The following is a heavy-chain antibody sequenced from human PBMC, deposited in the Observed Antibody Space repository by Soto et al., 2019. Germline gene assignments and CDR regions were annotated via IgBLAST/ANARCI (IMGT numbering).Heavy chain of an antibody. CDR1: GFSLTTSGGG. Sequence: QITLNESGPTVVRPTETLTLTCRYSGFSLTTSGGGVGWIRQSPGKAPEWLALIYWDDDKRYSASLKSRLTFTKDTSKNQVVLTVSDLDPTDTATYYCAHRVLRTVFGLVTTTAIYFDFWGQGTPVAVSS. CDR3: AHRVLRTVFGLVTTTAIYFDF. V-gene: IGHV2-5*02. D-gene: IGHD3-3*01. J-gene: IGHJ4*02. CDR2: IYWDDDK.